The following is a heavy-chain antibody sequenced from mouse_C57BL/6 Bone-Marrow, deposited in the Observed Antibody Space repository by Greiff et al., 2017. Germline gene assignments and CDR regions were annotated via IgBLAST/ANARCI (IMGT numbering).Heavy chain of an antibody. Sequence: QVQLQQSGAELMKPGASVKLSCKATGYTFTGYWIEWVKQRPGHGLEWIGEILPGSGSTNYNEKFKGKATFTAYTSSNTAYMQLSSLTTEDSAIYYCARGRILWAWFAYWGQGTLVTVSA. V-gene: IGHV1-9*01. CDR2: ILPGSGST. J-gene: IGHJ3*01. CDR3: ARGRILWAWFAY. CDR1: GYTFTGYW.